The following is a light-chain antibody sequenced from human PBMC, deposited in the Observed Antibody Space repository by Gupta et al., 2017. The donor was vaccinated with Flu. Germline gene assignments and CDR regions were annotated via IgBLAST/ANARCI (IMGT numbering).Light chain of an antibody. CDR1: EGLVYSDGNTY. Sequence: VVMSHCLLSLSVTLGETRSISCRSSEGLVYSDGNTYLHWFHQRPGQSPRRLIYQVSYRDSGVPDRFSGSGSGTDFTLKISRVEAEDVGIYFCMQGVRWPWAFGQGTTVEI. J-gene: IGKJ1*01. CDR2: QVS. V-gene: IGKV2-30*01. CDR3: MQGVRWPWA.